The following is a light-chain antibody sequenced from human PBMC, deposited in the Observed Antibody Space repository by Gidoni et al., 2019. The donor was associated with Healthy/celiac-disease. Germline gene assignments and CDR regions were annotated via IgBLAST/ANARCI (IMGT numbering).Light chain of an antibody. CDR1: QSVSSSY. J-gene: IGKJ2*01. CDR2: GAS. V-gene: IGKV3-20*01. Sequence: EIVLTPSPGTLSLSPGELATLSCRASQSVSSSYLAWYQQKPGQAPRLLIYGASSRATGIPDRFSGSGSGTDFTLTISRLDPEDFAVYYCQQYGSSLYTFGQGTKLEIK. CDR3: QQYGSSLYT.